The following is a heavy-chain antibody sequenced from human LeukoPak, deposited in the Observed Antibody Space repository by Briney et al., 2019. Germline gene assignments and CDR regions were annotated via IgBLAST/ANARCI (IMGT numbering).Heavy chain of an antibody. V-gene: IGHV4-4*07. CDR2: IYTSGST. CDR1: GGSISSYY. CDR3: LVVVVPAAMHDAFDI. J-gene: IGHJ3*02. Sequence: PSETLSLTCTVSGGSISSYYWSWIRQPAGKGLEGIGRIYTSGSTNYNPSLKSRVTMSVDTYQNQFSLKLSSVTAADTAVYYCLVVVVPAAMHDAFDIWGQGTMVTVSS. D-gene: IGHD2-2*01.